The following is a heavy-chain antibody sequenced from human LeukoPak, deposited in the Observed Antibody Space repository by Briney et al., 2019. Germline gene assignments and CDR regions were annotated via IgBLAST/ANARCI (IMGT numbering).Heavy chain of an antibody. CDR3: ARSSSSWYWFDP. V-gene: IGHV3-53*04. Sequence: PGGSLRLSCAASGFTFSSYWMSWVRQAPGKGLEWVSVIYSGGSTYYADSVKGRFTISRHNSKNTLYLQMNSLRAEDTAVYYCARSSSSWYWFDPWGQGTLVTVSS. J-gene: IGHJ5*02. D-gene: IGHD6-13*01. CDR1: GFTFSSYW. CDR2: IYSGGST.